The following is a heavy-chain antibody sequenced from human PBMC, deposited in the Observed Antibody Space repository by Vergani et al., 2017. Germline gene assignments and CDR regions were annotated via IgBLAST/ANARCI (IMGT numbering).Heavy chain of an antibody. CDR2: IYYSGST. CDR3: ARITDYYGSGRYHYYRDV. D-gene: IGHD3-10*01. Sequence: QVQLQESGPGLVKPSETLSLTCTVSGGSISSYYWRWIRQPPGKGLEWIGYIYYSGSTNYNPSLKSRVTISVDTSKNQCSLKLSSVTAADTAVYYCARITDYYGSGRYHYYRDVWGKGP. J-gene: IGHJ6*03. CDR1: GGSISSYY. V-gene: IGHV4-59*01.